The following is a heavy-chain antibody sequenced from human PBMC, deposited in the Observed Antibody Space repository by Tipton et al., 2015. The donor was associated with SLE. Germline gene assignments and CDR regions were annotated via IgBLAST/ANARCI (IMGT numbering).Heavy chain of an antibody. V-gene: IGHV4-39*07. Sequence: TLSLTCTVSGGSISSSSYYWGWIRQPPGKGLEWIGEINHSGSTNYNPSLKSGVTISVDTSKNQFSLKLSSVTAADTAVYYCARGTRSIAAWGLRPLYFDYWGQGTLVTVSS. CDR2: INHSGST. CDR1: GGSISSSSYY. D-gene: IGHD4-17*01. CDR3: ARGTRSIAAWGLRPLYFDY. J-gene: IGHJ4*02.